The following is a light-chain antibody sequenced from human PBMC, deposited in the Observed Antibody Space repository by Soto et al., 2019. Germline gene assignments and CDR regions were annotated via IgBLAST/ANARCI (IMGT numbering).Light chain of an antibody. CDR3: QQRSNWPLT. V-gene: IGKV3-11*01. CDR2: DAS. CDR1: QSVSSH. Sequence: EIVLTQSPATLSLSPGERAALSCRASQSVSSHLAWYQQKPGQAPRLLIYDASNRATVIPARFSGSGSGTDFTLIISSLEPEDLAVYYCQQRSNWPLTFGGGTKVEIK. J-gene: IGKJ4*01.